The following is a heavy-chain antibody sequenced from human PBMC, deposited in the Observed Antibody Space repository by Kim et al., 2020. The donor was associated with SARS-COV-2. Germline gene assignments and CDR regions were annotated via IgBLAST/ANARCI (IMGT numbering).Heavy chain of an antibody. Sequence: GGSLRLSCAASGFPFNTYWMYWVRQSPGKGPVWVARMNSDGGITTYANSVKGRFSISENNAKNTMYLQMNRLRVDDTAVYYCVRPVSDCRNGVCRYFFERWGQGTRVIVSS. CDR2: MNSDGGIT. CDR3: VRPVSDCRNGVCRYFFER. V-gene: IGHV3-74*03. CDR1: GFPFNTYW. J-gene: IGHJ4*02. D-gene: IGHD2-8*01.